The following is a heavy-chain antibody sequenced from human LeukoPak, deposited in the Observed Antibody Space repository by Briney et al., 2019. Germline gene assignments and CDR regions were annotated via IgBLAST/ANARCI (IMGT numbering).Heavy chain of an antibody. V-gene: IGHV3-23*01. J-gene: IGHJ4*02. D-gene: IGHD6-19*01. Sequence: PGGSLRLSCAASGFTFSSYVMSWVRQAPGKGLEGVSAFTGSGDNTYYADSVKGRFTISRDNPKNTLYLQMNSLRAEDTAVYYCAKRGPAGAGKSPDYFDYWGQGTLVTVSS. CDR2: FTGSGDNT. CDR3: AKRGPAGAGKSPDYFDY. CDR1: GFTFSSYV.